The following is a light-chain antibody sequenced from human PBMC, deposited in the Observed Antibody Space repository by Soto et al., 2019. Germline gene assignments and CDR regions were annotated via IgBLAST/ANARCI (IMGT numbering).Light chain of an antibody. CDR2: GAS. CDR1: QTLRSTY. V-gene: IGKV3-20*01. CDR3: QQYDSSPYT. Sequence: ETVLTQSPGTLSLSPGERATLSCRTSQTLRSTYLTWFQQKPGQAPRLLIYGASSRATGIPDRFSGSGSGTDFTLTITKLEPEDFAVYYCQQYDSSPYTFGQGTKLEI. J-gene: IGKJ2*01.